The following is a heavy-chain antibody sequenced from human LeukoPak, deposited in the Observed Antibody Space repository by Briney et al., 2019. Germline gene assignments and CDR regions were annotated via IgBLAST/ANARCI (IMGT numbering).Heavy chain of an antibody. Sequence: PSETLSLTCTVSGGSISSYYWSWIRQPPGKGLEWIGEINHSGSTNYNPSLKSRVTISVDTSKNQFSLKLSSVTAADTAVYYCATLGYSYGTDYWGQGTLVTVSS. V-gene: IGHV4-34*01. CDR2: INHSGST. D-gene: IGHD5-18*01. CDR1: GGSISSYY. J-gene: IGHJ4*02. CDR3: ATLGYSYGTDY.